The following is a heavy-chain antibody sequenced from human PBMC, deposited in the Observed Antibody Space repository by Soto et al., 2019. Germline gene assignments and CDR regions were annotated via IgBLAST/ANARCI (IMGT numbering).Heavy chain of an antibody. Sequence: QLQLQESGSGLVKPSQTLSLTCAVSGGSISSGGYSWSWIRQPPGKGLEWIGYIYHSGSTYYNPSPXGXVXIXXDRSKNQFSLKLSSVTAADTAVYYCARGSPVTTDYWGQGTLVTVSS. CDR3: ARGSPVTTDY. CDR1: GGSISSGGYS. CDR2: IYHSGST. J-gene: IGHJ4*02. D-gene: IGHD4-17*01. V-gene: IGHV4-30-2*01.